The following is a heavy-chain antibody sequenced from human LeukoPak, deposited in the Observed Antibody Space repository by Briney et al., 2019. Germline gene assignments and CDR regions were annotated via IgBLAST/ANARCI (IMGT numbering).Heavy chain of an antibody. CDR2: IYDSGST. Sequence: PSEILSLTCAVAVGSIRSSNNYWGWIRQAPGKGLEWIGSIYDSGSTYYNPSLKSRVTISVDTSKNQFSLKLNSVTAADTAVYYCARHYGPWGQGTLVTVSS. CDR1: VGSIRSSNNY. V-gene: IGHV4-39*01. J-gene: IGHJ5*02. D-gene: IGHD3-10*01. CDR3: ARHYGP.